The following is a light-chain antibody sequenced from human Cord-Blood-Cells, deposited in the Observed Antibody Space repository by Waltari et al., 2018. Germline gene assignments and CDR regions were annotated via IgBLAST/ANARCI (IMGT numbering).Light chain of an antibody. Sequence: SYELTQPPSVSVSPGQTASIPCSGDTLGAKYACWYKQKPGQSPVLVIYQDSKRPSGIPERFSGSNSGNTATLTISGTQAMDEADYYCQAWDSSTVVFGGGTKLTVL. CDR1: TLGAKY. J-gene: IGLJ2*01. V-gene: IGLV3-1*01. CDR3: QAWDSSTVV. CDR2: QDS.